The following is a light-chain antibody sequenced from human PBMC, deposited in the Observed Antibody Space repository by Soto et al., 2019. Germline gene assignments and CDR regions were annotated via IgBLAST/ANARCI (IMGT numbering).Light chain of an antibody. CDR1: NSNIGRNP. CDR3: SAWDDSLNGPV. V-gene: IGLV1-44*01. CDR2: STN. J-gene: IGLJ3*02. Sequence: QSVLTQPPSASGTPGQRVTLSCFGSNSNIGRNPVNWYQQLPGTAPKVLISSTNQRPSGVPDRFSGSKSGTSASLAISGLQSEDEADYYCSAWDDSLNGPVFGGGTKLTVL.